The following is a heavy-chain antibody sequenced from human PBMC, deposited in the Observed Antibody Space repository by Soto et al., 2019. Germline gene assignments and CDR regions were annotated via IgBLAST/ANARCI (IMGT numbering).Heavy chain of an antibody. CDR3: AKGYNYDRSGNPDY. CDR1: GFTFSSYA. CDR2: ISYDGSNK. J-gene: IGHJ4*02. D-gene: IGHD3-22*01. V-gene: IGHV3-30-3*01. Sequence: QVQLVESGGGVVQPGRSLRLSCAASGFTFSSYAMHWVRQAPGKGLEWVAVISYDGSNKYYADSVKGRFTISRDNSKNTLYLQMNSLRAEDTALYYCAKGYNYDRSGNPDYWGQGTLVTVSS.